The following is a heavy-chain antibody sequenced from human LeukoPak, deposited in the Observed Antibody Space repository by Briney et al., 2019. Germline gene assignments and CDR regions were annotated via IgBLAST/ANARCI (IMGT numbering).Heavy chain of an antibody. V-gene: IGHV4-34*01. J-gene: IGHJ4*02. CDR2: INHSGST. CDR3: ARGPPYIVVVTGIGFFDY. D-gene: IGHD2-21*02. CDR1: GGPFSGYY. Sequence: SETLSLTCGVSGGPFSGYYWSWIRQPPGKGLEWIGEINHSGSTNYNPSLKSRVTISVDTSKNQFSLKLSSVTAADTAVYYCARGPPYIVVVTGIGFFDYWGQGTLVTVSS.